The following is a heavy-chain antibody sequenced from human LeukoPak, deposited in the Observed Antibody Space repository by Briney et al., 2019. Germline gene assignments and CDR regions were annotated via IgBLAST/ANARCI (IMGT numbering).Heavy chain of an antibody. V-gene: IGHV4-34*08. J-gene: IGHJ4*02. CDR2: INYSGTA. Sequence: SETLTLTCAVSGGTFSGHYWSWIRQAPGKGLEWIGEINYSGTANANPSHKSRVRMAVDTSKNQFTLKLNSVTAADTAVYYCASSPYGSGSYTPYYFDNWGQGTLVTVSS. CDR1: GGTFSGHY. D-gene: IGHD3-10*01. CDR3: ASSPYGSGSYTPYYFDN.